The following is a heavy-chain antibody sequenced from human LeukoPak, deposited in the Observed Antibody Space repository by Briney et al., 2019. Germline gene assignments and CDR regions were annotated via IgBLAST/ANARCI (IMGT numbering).Heavy chain of an antibody. V-gene: IGHV3-48*03. CDR3: ARDDSYGLDY. CDR1: GFIFSSYE. Sequence: GGSLRLSCAASGFIFSSYEMNWVRQAPGKGLEWVSYISSSGSTIYYADSVKGRFTISRDNAKNSLYLQMNSLRAEDTAVYYCARDDSYGLDYWGQGTLVTVSS. D-gene: IGHD5-18*01. CDR2: ISSSGSTI. J-gene: IGHJ4*02.